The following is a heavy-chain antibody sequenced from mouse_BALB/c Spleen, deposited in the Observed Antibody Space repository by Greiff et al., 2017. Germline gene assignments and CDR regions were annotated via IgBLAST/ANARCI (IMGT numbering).Heavy chain of an antibody. D-gene: IGHD2-12*01. J-gene: IGHJ1*01. CDR3: ASYDGYFDV. Sequence: VQLKESGPDLVKPGASVMITCKVSGFSLTGYYMHWVKQSHGKGLVWIGRVNLNNGGTSYNKKFKGKTILIVDKSSSTAYMERRSLTSEASAAYYCASYDGYFDVWGAGTTVTVSA. CDR2: VNLNNGGT. CDR1: GFSLTGYY. V-gene: IGHV1-18*01.